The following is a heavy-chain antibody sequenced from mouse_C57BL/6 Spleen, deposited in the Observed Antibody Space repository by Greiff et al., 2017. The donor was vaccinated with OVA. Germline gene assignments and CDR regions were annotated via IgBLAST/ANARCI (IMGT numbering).Heavy chain of an antibody. Sequence: QVQLQQPGAELVKPGASVKLSCKASGYTFTSYWMHWVKQRPGRGLEWIGRIDPNSGGTKYNEKFKSKATLTVDKPSSTAYMQLSSLTSEDSAVYYCARAEIYNDYVGFAYWGQGTLVTVSA. CDR2: IDPNSGGT. CDR1: GYTFTSYW. CDR3: ARAEIYNDYVGFAY. D-gene: IGHD2-4*01. J-gene: IGHJ3*01. V-gene: IGHV1-72*01.